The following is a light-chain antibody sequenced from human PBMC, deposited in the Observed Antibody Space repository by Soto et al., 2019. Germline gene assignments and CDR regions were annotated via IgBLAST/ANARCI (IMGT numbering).Light chain of an antibody. CDR2: GAS. CDR3: QQYSSTFWT. V-gene: IGKV3-20*01. Sequence: EIVLTQSPGTLSLSPGERTTLSCRASQSISSSYLAWYQQKPGQAPRLLVYGASSRATGIPDRFSGSGSGTDFTLTISRLENEDFALYYCQQYSSTFWTLGQGTKVDIK. CDR1: QSISSSY. J-gene: IGKJ1*01.